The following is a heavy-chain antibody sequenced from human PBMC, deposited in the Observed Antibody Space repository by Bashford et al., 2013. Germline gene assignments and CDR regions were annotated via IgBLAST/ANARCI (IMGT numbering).Heavy chain of an antibody. CDR3: ARGRRGSLVAGPGMDV. J-gene: IGHJ6*02. CDR2: INPNSGAT. CDR1: GYTFTGSY. D-gene: IGHD6-19*01. Sequence: ASVKVSCKASGYTFTGSYMHWVRQAPGQGLEWMGWINPNSGATNYAQKFQGRVTVTRDASISTDYMEVSSLTSEDTAVYYCARGRRGSLVAGPGMDVWGQGTTVTVSS. V-gene: IGHV1-2*02.